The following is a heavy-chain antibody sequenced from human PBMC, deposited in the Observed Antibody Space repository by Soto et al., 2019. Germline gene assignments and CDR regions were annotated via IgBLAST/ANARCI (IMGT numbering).Heavy chain of an antibody. CDR3: AKRRGAGGHFDY. D-gene: IGHD2-15*01. V-gene: IGHV3-23*01. CDR2: VSIGGST. Sequence: DVQLLESGGGLVQPAGSLRLSCAASGFTFSSYAMGWVRQGPGKGLEWVAVVSIGGSTHYADSVRGRFTISRDNSKSTLSLQMNSLTAEDTAVYFCAKRRGAGGHFDYWGQGALVTVSS. CDR1: GFTFSSYA. J-gene: IGHJ4*02.